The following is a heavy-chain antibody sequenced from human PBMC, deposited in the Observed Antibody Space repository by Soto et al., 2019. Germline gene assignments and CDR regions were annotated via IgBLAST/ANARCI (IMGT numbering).Heavy chain of an antibody. J-gene: IGHJ4*02. CDR2: IWYDGSHE. CDR1: GFTFSTYG. Sequence: QVQLLESGGGVVQPGRSLRLSCAASGFTFSTYGFHWVRQAPGKGLEWVGVIWYDGSHEDYGDSVMGRFTISRDNSKNTLYLQMNRLRAVDTAVYYCARDGSARYTFDYWGQGTLDYWGQGALVTVSS. CDR3: ARDGSARYTFDYWGQGTLDY. D-gene: IGHD3-16*02. V-gene: IGHV3-33*01.